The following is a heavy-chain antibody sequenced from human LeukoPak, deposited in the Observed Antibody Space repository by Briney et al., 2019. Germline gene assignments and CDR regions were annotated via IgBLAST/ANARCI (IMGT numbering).Heavy chain of an antibody. J-gene: IGHJ4*02. CDR2: IYYSGST. CDR1: GGSISSYY. CDR3: ASFSSGHYY. D-gene: IGHD3-22*01. V-gene: IGHV4-59*01. Sequence: SESLSLTCTVSGGSISSYYWSWIRQPPGKRLEWIGYIYYSGSTNYNPSLKSRVTISVDTSKNQFSLKLSSVTAADTAVYYCASFSSGHYYWGQGTLVTVSS.